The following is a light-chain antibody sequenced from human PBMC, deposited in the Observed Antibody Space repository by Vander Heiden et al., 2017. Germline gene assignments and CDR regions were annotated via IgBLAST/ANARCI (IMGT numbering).Light chain of an antibody. CDR3: QQYNRAWT. CDR1: QTISNW. J-gene: IGKJ1*01. V-gene: IGKV1-5*03. CDR2: EAS. Sequence: DIQMTQSPSILSASVGDRVTITCRASQTISNWLAWYQVKPGKAPKLLIREASSLERGVPLRFSGGGSGTDFTLTISILQPDDFATYYCQQYNRAWTFGQGT.